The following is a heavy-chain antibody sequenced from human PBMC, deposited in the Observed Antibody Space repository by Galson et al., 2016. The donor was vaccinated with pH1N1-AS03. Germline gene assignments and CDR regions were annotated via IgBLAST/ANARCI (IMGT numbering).Heavy chain of an antibody. CDR2: INPYNGNT. J-gene: IGHJ3*02. CDR3: ARIRVRDSDSAFDI. CDR1: GYTFTTYG. Sequence: SCKASGYTFTTYGLTWARQAPGQGLEWMAWINPYNGNTNYAQRFQGRLTMTTDTSTSTAYMELRSLRSDDTAVYYFARIRVRDSDSAFDIWGQGTMVTVSS. D-gene: IGHD3-10*01. V-gene: IGHV1-18*04.